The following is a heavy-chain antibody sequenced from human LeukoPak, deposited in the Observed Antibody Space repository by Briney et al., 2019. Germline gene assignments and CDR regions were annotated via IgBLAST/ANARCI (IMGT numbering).Heavy chain of an antibody. CDR2: ISPYSGNT. D-gene: IGHD2-21*02. CDR3: ARDPGVTSYYMDV. Sequence: GASGKSSSKASNNTFTSYGIGWVRKAPGQGLGWGGWISPYSGNTNSAQKLQGRVTMTTDTSTSTAYMELRSLRSDDTAVYYCARDPGVTSYYMDVWGKGTTVTVSS. CDR1: NNTFTSYG. V-gene: IGHV1-18*01. J-gene: IGHJ6*03.